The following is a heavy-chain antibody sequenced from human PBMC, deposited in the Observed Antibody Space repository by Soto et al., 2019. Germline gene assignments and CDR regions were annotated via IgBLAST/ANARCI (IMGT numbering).Heavy chain of an antibody. Sequence: QITLKESGPTLVKPTQTLTLTCTFSGFSLSTSGVGVGWIRQPPGKALEWLALNYWDDDKRYSPSLKSNLTMTKDTTNTQAVLTTTNMDPVDIATYYCEHSVLGYCSGGSCYSNWFDPWGQGTLVTVSS. D-gene: IGHD2-15*01. CDR1: GFSLSTSGVG. CDR3: EHSVLGYCSGGSCYSNWFDP. CDR2: NYWDDDK. V-gene: IGHV2-5*02. J-gene: IGHJ5*02.